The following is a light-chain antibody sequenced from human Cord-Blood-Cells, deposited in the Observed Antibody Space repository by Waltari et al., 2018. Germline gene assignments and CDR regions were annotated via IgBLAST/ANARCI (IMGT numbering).Light chain of an antibody. J-gene: IGKJ1*01. CDR1: QSVLYSSNNKNY. V-gene: IGKV4-1*01. CDR2: WAS. CDR3: QQYYSTPQT. Sequence: DIVLTQSPDSLAVSLGERVTINCNSSQSVLYSSNNKNYLAWYQQKPGQPPKLLIYWASTRESGVPDRFSGSGSGTDFTLTISSLQAEDVAVYYCQQYYSTPQTFGQGTKVEIK.